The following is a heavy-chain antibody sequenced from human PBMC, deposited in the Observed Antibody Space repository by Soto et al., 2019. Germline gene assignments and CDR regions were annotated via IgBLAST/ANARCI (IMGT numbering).Heavy chain of an antibody. J-gene: IGHJ6*02. CDR1: GFTFKNYG. CDR2: ISHDGSQR. V-gene: IGHV3-30*18. D-gene: IGHD3-3*01. Sequence: QVQLVESGGGVVQPGRSRRLSCAASGFTFKNYGMFWVRQAPGTGLEWVALISHDGSQRFYADSVKGRFTISRDDSKNTVSLQMKSLRAEDTAIYYFAKPITISGYGAYYYYGMDVWGQGTKVIVSS. CDR3: AKPITISGYGAYYYYGMDV.